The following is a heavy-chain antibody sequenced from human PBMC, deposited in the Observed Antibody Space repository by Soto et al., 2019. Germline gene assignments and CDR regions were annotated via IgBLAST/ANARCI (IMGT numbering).Heavy chain of an antibody. J-gene: IGHJ4*02. CDR1: GYTFTNFG. V-gene: IGHV1-18*01. CDR3: ARGGTPIDY. D-gene: IGHD3-16*01. CDR2: ISAYNGNT. Sequence: QVQLVQSGAEVKKPGASVKVSCKTSGYTFTNFGLSWVRQAPGQGLEWVGWISAYNGNTNYAQNFQGRDTMTTDTSTSTAYMELRCLRSDDTAVYYCARGGTPIDYGGQGTLVTVSS.